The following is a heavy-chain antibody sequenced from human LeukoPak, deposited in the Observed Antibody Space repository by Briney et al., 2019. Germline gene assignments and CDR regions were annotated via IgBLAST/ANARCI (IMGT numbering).Heavy chain of an antibody. CDR3: AAELYSGTYGRCCSFAF. Sequence: SVKVSCKASGFTFSNSAIQWVRQARGQRLEWIGWIIIGSGRTHYAQNLQERLTITRDMSTNTAYMELSSLRSEDTAVYYCAAELYSGTYGRCCSFAFWGQGTPVTVSS. D-gene: IGHD1-26*01. J-gene: IGHJ4*02. CDR2: IIIGSGRT. CDR1: GFTFSNSA. V-gene: IGHV1-58*02.